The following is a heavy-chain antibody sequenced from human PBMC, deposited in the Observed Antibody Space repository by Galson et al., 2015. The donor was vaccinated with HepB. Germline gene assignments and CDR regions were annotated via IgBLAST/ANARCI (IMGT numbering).Heavy chain of an antibody. CDR3: AKVQGNTAGGRGNYFDY. J-gene: IGHJ4*02. V-gene: IGHV3-23*01. CDR1: GFTFSSYA. CDR2: ISVIGGST. D-gene: IGHD2/OR15-2a*01. Sequence: SLRLSCAASGFTFSSYAMSWVRQAPGKGLQWVSAISVIGGSTYYADSVKGRFTISRDNSKNTLHLQMNSLRAEDTALYYCAKVQGNTAGGRGNYFDYWGRGTLVTVSS.